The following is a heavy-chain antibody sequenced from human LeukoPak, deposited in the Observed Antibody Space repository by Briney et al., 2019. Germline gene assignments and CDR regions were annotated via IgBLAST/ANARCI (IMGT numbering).Heavy chain of an antibody. Sequence: PSETLSLTCAVYGGSFSGYYWSWIRQPPGKGLEWIGEINHSGSTNYNPSLKSRVTISVDTSKNQFSLKLSSVTAADTAVYYCARGMAREFDYWGQGTLVTVSS. CDR1: GGSFSGYY. CDR2: INHSGST. D-gene: IGHD3-10*01. J-gene: IGHJ4*02. V-gene: IGHV4-34*01. CDR3: ARGMAREFDY.